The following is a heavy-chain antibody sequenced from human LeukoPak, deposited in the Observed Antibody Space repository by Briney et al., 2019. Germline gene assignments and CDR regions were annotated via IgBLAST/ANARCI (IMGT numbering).Heavy chain of an antibody. V-gene: IGHV3-7*05. CDR1: GFIFSSYW. CDR3: ARGVLTFDY. J-gene: IGHJ4*02. D-gene: IGHD3-9*01. CDR2: IKQDGSEE. Sequence: PGGSLRLSCAASGFIFSSYWMSWVRQAPGKGLEWVANIKQDGSEEYYVGSVKGQFTISRDYATNSLYLQMNSLRAEDTAVNYCARGVLTFDYWGQGTLVTVSS.